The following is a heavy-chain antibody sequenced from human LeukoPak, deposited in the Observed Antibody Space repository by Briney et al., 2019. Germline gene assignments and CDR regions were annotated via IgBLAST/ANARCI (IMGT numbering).Heavy chain of an antibody. CDR1: GFSLSTSGVG. CDR2: IYWDDDK. V-gene: IGHV2-5*02. Sequence: SGPTLVNPTQTLTLTCTVSGFSLSTSGVGVGWTRQPPGKALEWLALIYWDDDKRYSPSLRRSLTITKDTSKNQVVLTVTNMDPVDTGTYYCASWWSGRYDAFDIWGQGTMVTVSS. J-gene: IGHJ3*02. CDR3: ASWWSGRYDAFDI. D-gene: IGHD2-15*01.